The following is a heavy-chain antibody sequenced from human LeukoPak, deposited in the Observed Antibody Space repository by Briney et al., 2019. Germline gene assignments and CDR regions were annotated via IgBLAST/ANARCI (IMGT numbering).Heavy chain of an antibody. CDR3: ARDRYYGSGGMDV. J-gene: IGHJ6*02. D-gene: IGHD3-10*01. CDR2: ISVSGDST. CDR1: GFTFSSYA. V-gene: IGHV3-23*01. Sequence: GGSLRLSCAASGFTFSSYAMTWVRQAPGKGLEWVSGISVSGDSTFYADSVKGRFTISRDNSKNTLYLQMNSLRAEDTAVYYCARDRYYGSGGMDVWGQGTTVTVSS.